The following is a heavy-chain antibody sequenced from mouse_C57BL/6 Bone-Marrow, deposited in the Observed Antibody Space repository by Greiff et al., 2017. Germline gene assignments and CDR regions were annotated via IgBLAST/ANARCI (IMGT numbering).Heavy chain of an antibody. CDR1: GYTFTSYW. D-gene: IGHD4-1*01. Sequence: VQLQQPGAELVKPGASVKLSCKASGYTFTSYWMHWVKQRPGQGLEWIGMIHPNSGSTNYNEKFKSKATLTVDKSSSTAYMQLSSLTSEDSAVYYCAREDWWFAYWGQGTLVTVSA. J-gene: IGHJ3*01. CDR3: AREDWWFAY. V-gene: IGHV1-64*01. CDR2: IHPNSGST.